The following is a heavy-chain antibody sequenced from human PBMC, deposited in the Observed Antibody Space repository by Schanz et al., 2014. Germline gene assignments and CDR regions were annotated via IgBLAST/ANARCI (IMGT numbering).Heavy chain of an antibody. D-gene: IGHD1-26*01. V-gene: IGHV4-31*01. Sequence: QVQLQESGPGLVEPSQTLSLTCTVSGDSISSAYWSWIRQHPGKGLEWIGFIYYRGNTYYNPSLKSLVSISLDPSKTQFFLNLNSLTAADTAVYYCARVPEPGWFDPWGQGTPSTVSS. CDR2: IYYRGNT. CDR3: ARVPEPGWFDP. J-gene: IGHJ5*02. CDR1: GDSISSAY.